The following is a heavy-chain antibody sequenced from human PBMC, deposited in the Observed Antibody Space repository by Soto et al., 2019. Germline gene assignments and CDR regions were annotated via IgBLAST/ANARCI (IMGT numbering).Heavy chain of an antibody. CDR3: IQSRCGGDCLQSYASYYYYGMDV. CDR2: IYWDDDK. D-gene: IGHD2-21*02. V-gene: IGHV2-5*02. Sequence: QITLKESGPTLVKPTQTLTLTCTFCAFSLSTGGVGVGWIRQPPGKALEWLALIYWDDDKRYSPSLRSRLTITKDTSKNQVVLTMTNMDPVDTATYYCIQSRCGGDCLQSYASYYYYGMDVWGQGTTVTVSS. J-gene: IGHJ6*02. CDR1: AFSLSTGGVG.